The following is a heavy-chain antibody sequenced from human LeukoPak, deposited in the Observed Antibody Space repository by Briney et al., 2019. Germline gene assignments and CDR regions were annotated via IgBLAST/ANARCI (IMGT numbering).Heavy chain of an antibody. V-gene: IGHV3-73*01. CDR2: IRSKANSYAT. CDR1: GFTFSGSA. J-gene: IGHJ4*02. D-gene: IGHD4-17*01. Sequence: GGSLRLSCAASGFTFSGSAMHWVRQASGKGLEWVGRIRSKANSYATAYAASVKGRFTISRDDSKNTAYLQMNSLKTEDTAVYYCTRGGLGDYGDYGFDYWGQGTLVTVSS. CDR3: TRGGLGDYGDYGFDY.